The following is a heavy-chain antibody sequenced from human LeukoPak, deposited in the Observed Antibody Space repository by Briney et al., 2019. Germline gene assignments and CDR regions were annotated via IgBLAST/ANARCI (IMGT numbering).Heavy chain of an antibody. CDR3: AGGTTNTKGAFDM. V-gene: IGHV1-46*01. CDR2: INPSGSST. J-gene: IGHJ3*02. CDR1: GYTFTSYY. Sequence: ASVKVSCKASGYTFTSYYIHWVRQAPGQGLEWMGIINPSGSSTSYAQKFQGRVTMTRDTPTSTVYMELSSLRSEDTAVYYCAGGTTNTKGAFDMWGQGTMVTVSS. D-gene: IGHD2-8*01.